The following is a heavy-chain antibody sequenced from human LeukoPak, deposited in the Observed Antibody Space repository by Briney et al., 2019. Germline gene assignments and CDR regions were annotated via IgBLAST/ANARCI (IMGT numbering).Heavy chain of an antibody. CDR3: AKSLGYCSSTSCYAGGYYMDV. V-gene: IGHV3-30-3*02. D-gene: IGHD2-2*01. Sequence: SCKASGYTFTSYAIHWVRQAPGKGLEWVAVISYDGTNKYYADSVKGRFTISRDNSKNTLYLQMNSLRAEDTAVYYCAKSLGYCSSTSCYAGGYYMDVWGKGTTVTVSS. J-gene: IGHJ6*03. CDR1: GYTFTSYA. CDR2: ISYDGTNK.